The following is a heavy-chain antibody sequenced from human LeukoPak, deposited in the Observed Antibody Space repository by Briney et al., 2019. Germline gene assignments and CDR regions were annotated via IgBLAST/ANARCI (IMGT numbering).Heavy chain of an antibody. CDR1: GFTFSSYA. Sequence: GGSLRLSCAASGFTFSSYAMSWVRQAPGKGLEWVSAISGSGGSTYYADSVKGRFTISRDNSKNTLYLQTNSLRAEDTAVYYCAKGEQWLYYFDYWGQGTLVTVSS. D-gene: IGHD6-19*01. CDR2: ISGSGGST. V-gene: IGHV3-23*01. CDR3: AKGEQWLYYFDY. J-gene: IGHJ4*02.